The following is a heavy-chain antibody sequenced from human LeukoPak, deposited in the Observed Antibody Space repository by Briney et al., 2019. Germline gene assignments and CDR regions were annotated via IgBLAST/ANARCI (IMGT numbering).Heavy chain of an antibody. CDR3: AKGSSGYGDY. J-gene: IGHJ4*02. V-gene: IGHV3-21*01. CDR2: ISSSSSYI. D-gene: IGHD6-6*01. CDR1: GFTFSSYS. Sequence: PGGSLRLSCAASGFTFSSYSMNWVRQAPGKGLEWVSSISSSSSYIYYADSVKGRFTISRDNSKTTLYLQMNSLRAEDTAVYYCAKGSSGYGDYWGQGTLVTVSS.